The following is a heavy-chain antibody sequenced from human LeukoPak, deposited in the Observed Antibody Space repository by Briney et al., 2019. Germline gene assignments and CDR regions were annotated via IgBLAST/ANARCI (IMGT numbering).Heavy chain of an antibody. CDR1: GFTFSTYS. J-gene: IGHJ4*02. Sequence: GGSLRLSCAASGFTFSTYSMNWVRQAPGKGLEWVSSISGSSSYIYYADSVKGRFTISRDNAKNSLYLQMNSLRAEDTAVYYCARDSSGWYGGYFDYWGQGTLVTVSS. CDR2: ISGSSSYI. CDR3: ARDSSGWYGGYFDY. D-gene: IGHD6-19*01. V-gene: IGHV3-21*01.